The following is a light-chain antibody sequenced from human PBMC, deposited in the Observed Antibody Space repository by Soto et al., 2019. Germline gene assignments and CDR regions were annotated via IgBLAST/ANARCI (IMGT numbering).Light chain of an antibody. V-gene: IGKV1-5*03. CDR1: QSISGW. CDR3: QQYNNYGSWT. CDR2: KAS. Sequence: DIQMTQSPYTLSASVGDRVTITCRASQSISGWLAWYQQNPGKAPKLLIYKASTLESGVPSRFSGSGSGTEFTLTISSLQPDDFATYYCQQYNNYGSWTFGQGTKVEIK. J-gene: IGKJ1*01.